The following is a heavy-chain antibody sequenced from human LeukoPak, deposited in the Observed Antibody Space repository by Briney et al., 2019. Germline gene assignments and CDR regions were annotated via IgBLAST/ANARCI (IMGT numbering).Heavy chain of an antibody. CDR1: GGSISSYY. D-gene: IGHD4-11*01. CDR3: ARERLFYYSNYLFDY. J-gene: IGHJ4*02. V-gene: IGHV4-4*07. CDR2: IYTSGST. Sequence: NPSETLSLTCTVSGGSISSYYWSRIRQPAGKGLEWIGRIYTSGSTNYNPSLESRVTMSVDTSKNQFSLKLSSVTAADTAVYYCARERLFYYSNYLFDYWGQGTLVTVSS.